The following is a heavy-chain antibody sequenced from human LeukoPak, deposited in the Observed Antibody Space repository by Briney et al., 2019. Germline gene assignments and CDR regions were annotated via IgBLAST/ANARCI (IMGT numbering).Heavy chain of an antibody. Sequence: GGSLRLSCAASGFTFSSYEMNWFRQAPGKGLEWVSYISGSGSTIDYADSVKGRFTISRDNTKNSLYLQMNSLRAEDTATYFCARDAVISTEVLLTAWDYFDCWGQGTRVTVSS. V-gene: IGHV3-48*03. D-gene: IGHD4-11*01. CDR1: GFTFSSYE. CDR2: ISGSGSTI. CDR3: ARDAVISTEVLLTAWDYFDC. J-gene: IGHJ4*02.